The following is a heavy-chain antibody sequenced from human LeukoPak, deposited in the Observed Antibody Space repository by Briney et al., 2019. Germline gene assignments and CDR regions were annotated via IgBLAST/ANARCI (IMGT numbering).Heavy chain of an antibody. J-gene: IGHJ6*03. CDR1: GYTFTGYI. CDR2: INPNSGGT. Sequence: ASVKVSCKASGYTFTGYIMHWVRQAPGQGLEWMGWINPNSGGTNCAQNFQGRVTMTRDTSISTAYMELSRLRSDDTAVYYCARVGGSNPYYHYYYMDVWGKGTTVTVSS. D-gene: IGHD4-11*01. V-gene: IGHV1-2*02. CDR3: ARVGGSNPYYHYYYMDV.